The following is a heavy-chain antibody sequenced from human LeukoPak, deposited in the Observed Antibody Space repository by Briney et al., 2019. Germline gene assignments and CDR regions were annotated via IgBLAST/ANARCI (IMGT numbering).Heavy chain of an antibody. CDR1: GYTFTGYY. CDR3: VRSKQQLVDY. Sequence: GASVKVTCKASGYTFTGYYMHWVRQAPGQGLEWMGIINPSGGSTSYAQRFQGRVTMTRDMSTSTVYMELSSLRSEDTAVYYCVRSKQQLVDYWGQGTLATVSS. CDR2: INPSGGST. V-gene: IGHV1-46*01. D-gene: IGHD6-13*01. J-gene: IGHJ4*02.